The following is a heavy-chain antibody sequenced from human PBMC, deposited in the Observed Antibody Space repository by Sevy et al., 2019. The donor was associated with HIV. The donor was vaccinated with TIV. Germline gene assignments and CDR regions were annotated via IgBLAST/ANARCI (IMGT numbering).Heavy chain of an antibody. V-gene: IGHV3-7*01. D-gene: IGHD2-15*01. Sequence: GGSLRLSCAASGFTFNMYWMTWVRQAPGKGLEWVANIKEDGSERNYLDSVKGRSTNSRDNAKESLYLQINSLRAEDPAVYYCARHCSGGSCYSLLPHYYYGMDVWGQGTTVTVSS. CDR1: GFTFNMYW. J-gene: IGHJ6*02. CDR3: ARHCSGGSCYSLLPHYYYGMDV. CDR2: IKEDGSER.